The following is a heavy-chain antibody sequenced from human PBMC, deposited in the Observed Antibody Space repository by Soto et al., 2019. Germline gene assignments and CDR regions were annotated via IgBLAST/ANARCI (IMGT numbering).Heavy chain of an antibody. CDR3: ARASPGSIAVAGTVD. D-gene: IGHD6-19*01. V-gene: IGHV1-18*01. J-gene: IGHJ4*02. Sequence: QVQLVQSGAEVKKPGASVKVSCKASGYTFTSYGISWVRQAPGQGLEWMGWISAYNGNTNYAQKLQGRVTMTTDTSXXTAYMELRSLRSDDTAVYYCARASPGSIAVAGTVDWGQGTLVTVSS. CDR1: GYTFTSYG. CDR2: ISAYNGNT.